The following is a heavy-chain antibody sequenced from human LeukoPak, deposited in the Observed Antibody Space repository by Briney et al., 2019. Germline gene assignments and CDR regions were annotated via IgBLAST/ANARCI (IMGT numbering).Heavy chain of an antibody. V-gene: IGHV3-9*01. D-gene: IGHD3-3*01. CDR2: ISWNSGSI. Sequence: GRSLRLSCAASGFTFDDYAMHWVRQAPGKGLEWVSGISWNSGSIGYADSVKGRFTISRDNAKNSLYLQMKSLRAEDTAVYYCAKDLGVSYYDDFWSGYSPFDYWGQGTLVTVSS. J-gene: IGHJ4*02. CDR3: AKDLGVSYYDDFWSGYSPFDY. CDR1: GFTFDDYA.